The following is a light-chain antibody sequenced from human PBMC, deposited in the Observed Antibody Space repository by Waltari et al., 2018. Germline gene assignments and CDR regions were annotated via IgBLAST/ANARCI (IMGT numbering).Light chain of an antibody. CDR2: DEQ. V-gene: IGLV2-23*01. CDR1: SSDIGSYNL. Sequence: QSALTQPASVSGSPGQSITISCHGTSSDIGSYNLVSWYQHHPGKAPRVIHCDEQKRRSGAVTRFSGAKAGNTASLAVSWVQAEDEADYYCCSYAGSNAVSFFGAGTKVTVL. CDR3: CSYAGSNAVSF. J-gene: IGLJ1*01.